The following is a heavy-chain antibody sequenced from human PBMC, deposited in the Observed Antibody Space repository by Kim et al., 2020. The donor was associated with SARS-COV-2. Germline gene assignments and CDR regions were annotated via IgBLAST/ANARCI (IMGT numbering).Heavy chain of an antibody. D-gene: IGHD6-19*01. V-gene: IGHV4-39*01. CDR2: IYYSGST. Sequence: SETLSLTCTVSGGSISSSSYYWGWIRQPPGKGLEWIGSIYYSGSTYYNPSLKSRVTISVDTSKNQFSLKLSSVTAADTAVYYCARGLAVAGPDYWGQGTLVTVSS. J-gene: IGHJ4*02. CDR3: ARGLAVAGPDY. CDR1: GGSISSSSYY.